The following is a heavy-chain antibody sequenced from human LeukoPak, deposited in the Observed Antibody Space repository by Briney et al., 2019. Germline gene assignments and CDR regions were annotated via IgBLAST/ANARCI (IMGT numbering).Heavy chain of an antibody. CDR3: AKDMGIQPTGDAFDI. J-gene: IGHJ3*02. CDR2: ISWNSGSI. V-gene: IGHV3-9*01. Sequence: PGGSLRLSCAASGFTFDDYAMHWVRQAPGKGLECVSGISWNSGSIGYADSVKGRFTISRDNAKNSLYLQMNSLRAEDTALYYCAKDMGIQPTGDAFDIWGQGTMVTVSS. D-gene: IGHD5-18*01. CDR1: GFTFDDYA.